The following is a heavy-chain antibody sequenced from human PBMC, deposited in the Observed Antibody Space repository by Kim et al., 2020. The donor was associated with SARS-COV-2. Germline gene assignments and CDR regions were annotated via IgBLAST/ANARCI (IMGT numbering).Heavy chain of an antibody. Sequence: GGSLRLSCAASGFTFSDYALIWVRQAPGRGLEWVSTISGSGGITYYADSVKGRFTVSRDKSKSTLYLQMNSLRAEDTAVYYCAKCKGDLRLGYTGYFDYWGQGTLVTVSS. D-gene: IGHD6-13*01. CDR3: AKCKGDLRLGYTGYFDY. J-gene: IGHJ4*02. CDR2: ISGSGGIT. CDR1: GFTFSDYA. V-gene: IGHV3-23*01.